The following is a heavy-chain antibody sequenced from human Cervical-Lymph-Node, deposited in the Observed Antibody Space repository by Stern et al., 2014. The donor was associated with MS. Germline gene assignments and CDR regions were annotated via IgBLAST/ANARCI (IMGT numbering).Heavy chain of an antibody. CDR2: IYPYASDT. Sequence: QLAESGAEVKTPGASLKIFCKLSGYSFTIYYIAWVRPKHGKGLEWMGVIYPYASDTTYSPSFQGQVTISADKSIPTAYLQWSSLRASDTAMYYCARHVQGFDYWGQGTLVTVSS. J-gene: IGHJ4*02. V-gene: IGHV5-51*01. CDR3: ARHVQGFDY. CDR1: GYSFTIYY.